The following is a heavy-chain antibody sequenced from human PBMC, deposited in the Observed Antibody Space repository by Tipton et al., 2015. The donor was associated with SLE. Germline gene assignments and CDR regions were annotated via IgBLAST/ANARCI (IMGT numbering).Heavy chain of an antibody. CDR3: ARGQAMVPYYFDY. CDR2: INSDGSST. Sequence: GSLRLSCAASGFTFSSYSMNWARQAPGKGLVWVSRINSDGSSTSYADSVKGRFTISRDNAKNTLYLQMNSLRAEDTAVYYCARGQAMVPYYFDYWGQGTLVTVSS. D-gene: IGHD5-18*01. J-gene: IGHJ4*02. CDR1: GFTFSSYS. V-gene: IGHV3-74*01.